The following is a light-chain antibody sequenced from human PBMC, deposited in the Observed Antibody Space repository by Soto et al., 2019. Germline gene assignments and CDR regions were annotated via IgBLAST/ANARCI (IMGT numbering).Light chain of an antibody. V-gene: IGLV1-44*01. Sequence: QSVLTQPPSASGTPGQRVTISCSGSSSNIGSNTVNWYQQLPGTAPKLLIYNNNQRPSGVPDRFSGSKSGTSASLAFSGLQSEDEGDYYCAAWDDSLNGLVFGTGSKLTVL. CDR2: NNN. CDR1: SSNIGSNT. J-gene: IGLJ1*01. CDR3: AAWDDSLNGLV.